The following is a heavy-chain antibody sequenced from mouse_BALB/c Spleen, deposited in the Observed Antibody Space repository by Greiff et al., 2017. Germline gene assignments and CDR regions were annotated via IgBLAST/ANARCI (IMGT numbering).Heavy chain of an antibody. CDR3: ARAGYWYFDV. J-gene: IGHJ1*01. CDR2: INPYNGDT. V-gene: IGHV1-20*02. Sequence: VQLQQSGPELVKPGASVKISCKASGYSFTGYFMNWVMQSHGKSLEWIGRINPYNGDTFYNQKFKGKATLTVDKSSSTAHMELRSLASEDSAVYYCARAGYWYFDVWGAGTTVTVSS. CDR1: GYSFTGYF.